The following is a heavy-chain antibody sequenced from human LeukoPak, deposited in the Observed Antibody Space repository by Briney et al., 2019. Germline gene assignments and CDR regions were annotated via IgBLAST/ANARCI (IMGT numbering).Heavy chain of an antibody. D-gene: IGHD3-10*01. Sequence: SETLSLTCTVSDGAIAGYSWSWIRQAPGKGLEWIGYIYYSGDTNYNPSLQSRVTVSVDTSKNQFSQRLTSVSAADTAVYYCVRGPYGSGISNWFDPWGQGTQVIVSS. CDR1: DGAIAGYS. J-gene: IGHJ5*02. CDR3: VRGPYGSGISNWFDP. CDR2: IYYSGDT. V-gene: IGHV4-59*01.